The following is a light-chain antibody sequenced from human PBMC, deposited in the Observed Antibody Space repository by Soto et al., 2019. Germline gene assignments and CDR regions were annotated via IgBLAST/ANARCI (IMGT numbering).Light chain of an antibody. J-gene: IGKJ4*01. CDR3: QPYGSSPPT. CDR1: QSVSSSY. Sequence: EIVLTQSPGTLSLSPGERATLSCRASQSVSSSYLAWYQQKPGQAPRLLIYGASSRATGIPDRFSGSGSGTDFTLTISRLEPEDFPVYYCQPYGSSPPTFGGGTKVEIK. CDR2: GAS. V-gene: IGKV3-20*01.